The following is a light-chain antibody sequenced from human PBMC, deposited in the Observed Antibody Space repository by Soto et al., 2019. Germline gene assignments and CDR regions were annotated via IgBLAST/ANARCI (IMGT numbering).Light chain of an antibody. CDR1: QSVRSE. CDR3: QQYERWPPLT. V-gene: IGKV3-15*01. CDR2: GAS. J-gene: IGKJ4*01. Sequence: EIVMTQSPASLSVSPWEIVTLSCRASQSVRSELAWYQQKSGQPPRLLIYGASTRATGIPARFSGSGSGTEFTLTINDLQSEDFAVYYCQQYERWPPLTFGGGTKVDIK.